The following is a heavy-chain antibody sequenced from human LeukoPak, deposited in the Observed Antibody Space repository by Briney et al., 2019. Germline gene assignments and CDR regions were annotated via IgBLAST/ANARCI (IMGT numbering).Heavy chain of an antibody. D-gene: IGHD6-13*01. Sequence: SLRLSFAACGLAFSYKWLHWVHQAPGKGLVWVSRINSDGSSRNYADSVKGRFTISRDNAKNTLYLQMNSLRAEDTAVYYCASASSHRIAAGGDYWGQGTLVTVSS. CDR1: GLAFSYKW. V-gene: IGHV3-74*01. J-gene: IGHJ4*02. CDR2: INSDGSSR. CDR3: ASASSHRIAAGGDY.